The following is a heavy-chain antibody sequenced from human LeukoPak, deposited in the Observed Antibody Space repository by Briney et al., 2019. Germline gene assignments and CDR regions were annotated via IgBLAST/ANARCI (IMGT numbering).Heavy chain of an antibody. CDR3: ARDYWWNYDY. D-gene: IGHD1-7*01. CDR1: GFTFSDYA. CDR2: ISKDGSDK. J-gene: IGHJ4*02. Sequence: GGSLRLSCAASGFTFSDYAMHWVRQAPGKGLEWVAVISKDGSDKYYPGSVRGRFTISRDNSKNTIYLQMDSLRAEDTAIYYCARDYWWNYDYWGQGTLVTVPS. V-gene: IGHV3-30-3*01.